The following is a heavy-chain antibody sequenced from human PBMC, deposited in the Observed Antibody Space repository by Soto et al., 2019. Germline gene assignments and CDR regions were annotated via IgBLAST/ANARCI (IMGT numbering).Heavy chain of an antibody. CDR3: ARASGWNYDFVNYYYYGMDV. CDR1: GGSVSSGSYY. CDR2: IYYSGST. V-gene: IGHV4-61*01. Sequence: NPSETLSLTCTVSGGSVSSGSYYWSWIRQPPGKGLEWIGYIYYSGSTNYNPSLKSRVTISVDTSKNQFSLKLSSVTAADTAVYYCARASGWNYDFVNYYYYGMDVWGQGTTVTVSS. D-gene: IGHD1-7*01. J-gene: IGHJ6*02.